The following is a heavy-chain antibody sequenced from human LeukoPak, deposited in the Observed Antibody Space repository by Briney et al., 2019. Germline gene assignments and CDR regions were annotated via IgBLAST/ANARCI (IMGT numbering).Heavy chain of an antibody. CDR3: AKRGNYSNFNYYYMDV. Sequence: GGSLRLSCAASGFTFSSYGMHWVRQAPGKGLEWVAFILYDGSNKYYADSVKGRFTISRDNSKNTLYLQMTSLRAEDTAVYYCAKRGNYSNFNYYYMDVWGKGTTVTVSS. CDR2: ILYDGSNK. J-gene: IGHJ6*03. V-gene: IGHV3-30*02. D-gene: IGHD4-11*01. CDR1: GFTFSSYG.